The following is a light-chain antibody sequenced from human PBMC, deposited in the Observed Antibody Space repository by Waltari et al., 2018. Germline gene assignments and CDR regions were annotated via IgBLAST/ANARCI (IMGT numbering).Light chain of an antibody. V-gene: IGKV3-20*01. CDR3: QHYVRLPAT. CDR2: GAY. CDR1: QSVSRA. J-gene: IGKJ1*01. Sequence: EIVLTQAPGSLSSSSGERVTLSCGASQSVSRALAWYQQKPGQAPRLLIFGAYNRATGIPDRFSGSGSETDFSLTISRLEPEDFAVYYCQHYVRLPATFGRGTKVEIK.